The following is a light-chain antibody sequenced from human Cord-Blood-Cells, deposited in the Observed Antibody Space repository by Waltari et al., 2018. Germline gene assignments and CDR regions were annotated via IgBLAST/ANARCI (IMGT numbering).Light chain of an antibody. CDR2: GAS. V-gene: IGKV3-15*01. J-gene: IGKJ4*01. CDR1: QSVSSN. CDR3: QQYNNWPLT. Sequence: EIVMTQSPAPLSVSPGERATLSCRASQSVSSNLAWYQQKPGQAPRLLIYGASTRATGIPARFSGRGSGTEFTLTISSLQSEDFAVYYCQQYNNWPLTFGGGTKGEIK.